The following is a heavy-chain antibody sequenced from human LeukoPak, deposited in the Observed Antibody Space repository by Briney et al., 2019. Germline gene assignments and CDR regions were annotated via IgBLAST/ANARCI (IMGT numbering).Heavy chain of an antibody. V-gene: IGHV4-59*01. CDR3: ARVETSGYYHNWFDP. CDR2: IYYSGST. J-gene: IGHJ5*02. CDR1: GGSISSYY. D-gene: IGHD3-22*01. Sequence: KPSETLSLTCTVSGGSISSYYWSWIRQPPGKGLEWIGYIYYSGSTNYNPSLKSRVTISVDTSKNQFSLKLSSVTAADTAVYYCARVETSGYYHNWFDPWGQGTLVTVSS.